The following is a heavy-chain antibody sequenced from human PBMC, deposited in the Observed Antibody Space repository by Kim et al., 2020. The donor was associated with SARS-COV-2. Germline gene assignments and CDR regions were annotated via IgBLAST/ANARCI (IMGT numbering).Heavy chain of an antibody. D-gene: IGHD3-22*01. V-gene: IGHV4-4*07. J-gene: IGHJ5*02. Sequence: GSTNYTPSRKSRVTMSVDTSKIQVSLKLSSVTAADTAVYYCARDGPYYYDTWGQGTLVTVSS. CDR3: ARDGPYYYDT. CDR2: GST.